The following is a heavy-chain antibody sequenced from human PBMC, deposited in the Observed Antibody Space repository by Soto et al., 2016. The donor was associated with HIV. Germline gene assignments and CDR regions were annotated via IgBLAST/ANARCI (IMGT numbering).Heavy chain of an antibody. CDR3: ARIWSGIAAAQLDP. Sequence: QVQLVQSGAEVKKPGASVKVSCKASGYTFTSYDINWVRQATGQGLEWMGWMNPNSGNTGYAQKLQGRVTITRNTSISTAYMELSSLRSEDTAVYYCARIWSGIAAAQLDPWGQGTLVTVSS. CDR2: MNPNSGNT. D-gene: IGHD6-13*01. CDR1: GYTFTSYD. J-gene: IGHJ5*02. V-gene: IGHV1-8*03.